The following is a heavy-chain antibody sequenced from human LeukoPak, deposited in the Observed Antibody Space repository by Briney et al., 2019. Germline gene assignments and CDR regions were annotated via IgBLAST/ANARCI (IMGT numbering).Heavy chain of an antibody. V-gene: IGHV1-69*01. J-gene: IGHJ4*02. CDR2: IIPIFGTA. Sequence: ASVKVSCKASGGTFSSYAISWVRQAPGQGLEWMGGIIPIFGTANYAQKSQGRVTITADESKSTAYMELSSLRSEDTAVYYCARADNYGDSCDYWGQGTLVTVSS. D-gene: IGHD4-17*01. CDR1: GGTFSSYA. CDR3: ARADNYGDSCDY.